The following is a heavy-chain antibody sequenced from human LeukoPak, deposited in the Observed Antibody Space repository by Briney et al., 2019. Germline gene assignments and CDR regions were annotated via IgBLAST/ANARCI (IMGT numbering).Heavy chain of an antibody. CDR2: INPNSGGT. CDR1: GYTFTSYG. D-gene: IGHD3-22*01. Sequence: ASVKVSCKASGYTFTSYGISWVRQAPGQGLEWMGWINPNSGGTNYAQKFQGRVTMTRDTSISTAYMELSRLRSDDTAVYYCARWAVDSSGYYYGWGQGTLVTVSS. CDR3: ARWAVDSSGYYYG. J-gene: IGHJ4*02. V-gene: IGHV1-2*02.